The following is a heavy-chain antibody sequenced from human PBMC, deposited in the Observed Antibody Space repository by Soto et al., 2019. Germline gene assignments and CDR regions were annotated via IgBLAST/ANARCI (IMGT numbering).Heavy chain of an antibody. CDR2: IIPLFGSA. CDR1: GGTFSNYG. CDR3: ASTLAVAGQVTDY. Sequence: QVQLVQSGAEVKKPGSSVKVSCKASGGTFSNYGISWVRQAPGQGLEWMGGIIPLFGSAHYAQKFQGRVTITADESTTTSYIEPSSRRSEDTAVYYCASTLAVAGQVTDYWCQGTLVTVSS. J-gene: IGHJ4*02. V-gene: IGHV1-69*01. D-gene: IGHD6-19*01.